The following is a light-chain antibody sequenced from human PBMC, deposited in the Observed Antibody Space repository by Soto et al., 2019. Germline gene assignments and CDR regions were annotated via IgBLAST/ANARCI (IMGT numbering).Light chain of an antibody. CDR1: QSLTNSF. J-gene: IGKJ5*01. Sequence: EFVLTQSPGTLSLSPGERATLSCRAIQSLTNSFMAWYQQKPGQAPRLXIYDTSSRASGVPERFSGSGSGTDFTLTISRLETEDFEVFYCQQYGTSEIIFGQGTRLEIK. CDR3: QQYGTSEII. CDR2: DTS. V-gene: IGKV3-20*01.